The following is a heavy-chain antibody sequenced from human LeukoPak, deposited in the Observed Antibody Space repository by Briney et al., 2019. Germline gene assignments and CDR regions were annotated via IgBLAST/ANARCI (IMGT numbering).Heavy chain of an antibody. CDR2: IYYSGST. CDR1: GGSISSYY. D-gene: IGHD3-22*01. V-gene: IGHV4-59*01. J-gene: IGHJ4*02. CDR3: ARRDSSGYFFFDY. Sequence: PSETLSLTCTVSGGSISSYYWSWIRQPPGKGLEWIGYIYYSGSTNYNPSLKSRVTISVDTSKNQFSLKLSSVTAADTAVFYCARRDSSGYFFFDYWGQGTLVTVSS.